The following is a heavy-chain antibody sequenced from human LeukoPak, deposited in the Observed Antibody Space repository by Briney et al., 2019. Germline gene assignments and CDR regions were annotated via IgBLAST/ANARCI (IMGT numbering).Heavy chain of an antibody. CDR2: INHSGST. Sequence: SETLSLTCAVYGGSFSGYYWSWIRQPPGKGLEWIGEINHSGSTNYNPSLKSRVTISVDTSKNQFSLKLSSVTAADTAVYYCARGDTAMAVGYYYYYGMDVWGQGTTVTVSS. CDR1: GGSFSGYY. D-gene: IGHD5-18*01. J-gene: IGHJ6*02. CDR3: ARGDTAMAVGYYYYYGMDV. V-gene: IGHV4-34*01.